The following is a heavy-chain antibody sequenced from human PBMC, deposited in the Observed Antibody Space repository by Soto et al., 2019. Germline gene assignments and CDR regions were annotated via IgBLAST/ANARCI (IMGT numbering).Heavy chain of an antibody. CDR2: ISGSGGST. Sequence: GGSLRLSCATSGFTFSSYALSWVRQAPGKGLEWVSAISGSGGSTYYADSVKGRFTISRDNSKNTLYLQMNSLRAEDTAVYYCATRGSKWNDIWYYYYYGMDVWGQGTTVTVSS. CDR1: GFTFSSYA. CDR3: ATRGSKWNDIWYYYYYGMDV. V-gene: IGHV3-23*01. D-gene: IGHD1-1*01. J-gene: IGHJ6*02.